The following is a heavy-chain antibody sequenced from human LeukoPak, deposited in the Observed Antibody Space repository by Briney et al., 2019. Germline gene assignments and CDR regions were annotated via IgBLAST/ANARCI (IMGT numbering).Heavy chain of an antibody. CDR2: ITGSGGST. V-gene: IGHV3-23*01. Sequence: VGSLRLSCAASGFTFSSYAMGWVRQAPGKGLEWVSLITGSGGSTFYADSVKGRFTISRDNSKSTLYLQMNSLRAEDTAVYYCARDSRDIAWYFDVWGQGTLVTGSS. CDR1: GFTFSSYA. D-gene: IGHD2-15*01. J-gene: IGHJ4*02. CDR3: ARDSRDIAWYFDV.